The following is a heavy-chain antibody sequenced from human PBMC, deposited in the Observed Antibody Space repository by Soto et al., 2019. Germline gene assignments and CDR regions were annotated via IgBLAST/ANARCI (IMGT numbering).Heavy chain of an antibody. Sequence: PGGSLRLSCAASGFTFSSYAMHWVRQAPGKGLEWVAVISYDGSNKYYADSVKGRFTISRDNSKNTLYLQMNSLRAEDTAVYYCAKVYLYYHLNDAFDIWGQGTMVTVSS. CDR1: GFTFSSYA. D-gene: IGHD2-8*01. J-gene: IGHJ3*02. CDR3: AKVYLYYHLNDAFDI. CDR2: ISYDGSNK. V-gene: IGHV3-30-3*01.